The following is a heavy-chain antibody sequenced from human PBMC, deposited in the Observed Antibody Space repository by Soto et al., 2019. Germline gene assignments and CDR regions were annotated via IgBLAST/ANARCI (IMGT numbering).Heavy chain of an antibody. Sequence: QVQLVESGGGVVQPGRSLRLSCAASGFTFSSYGMHWVRQAPGKELEWVTDIWYDGSNKYYADSVKGRFTISKDNSKIKLYLKMISPRAEDTPVYYCARDEYVSGSLDYWCQGTLVTVSS. CDR3: ARDEYVSGSLDY. CDR1: GFTFSSYG. V-gene: IGHV3-33*01. D-gene: IGHD3-10*01. CDR2: IWYDGSNK. J-gene: IGHJ4*02.